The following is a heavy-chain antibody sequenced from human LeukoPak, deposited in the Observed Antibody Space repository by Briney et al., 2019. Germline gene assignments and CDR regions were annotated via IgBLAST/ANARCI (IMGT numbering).Heavy chain of an antibody. J-gene: IGHJ4*02. V-gene: IGHV4-31*03. CDR2: IHSGGST. CDR1: GDSIISGNYY. Sequence: SETLSLTCTVSGDSIISGNYYWTWIRQHPGKGLEWVGYIHSGGSTWYNASLKSRVILSVSTSKNQFSLKMNSVTAADTAVYYCAKVNRGDLDSWGQGTLVTVSS. CDR3: AKVNRGDLDS.